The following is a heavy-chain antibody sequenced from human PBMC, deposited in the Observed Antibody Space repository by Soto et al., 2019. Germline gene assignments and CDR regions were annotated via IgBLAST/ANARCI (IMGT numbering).Heavy chain of an antibody. J-gene: IGHJ4*02. CDR2: INHSGST. D-gene: IGHD5-18*01. Sequence: PSETLSLTCAVYGGSFSGYYWSWIRQPPGKGLEWIGEINHSGSTNYNPSLKSRVTISVDTSKNQFSLKLSSVTAADTAVYYCASSAAMGVGYWGQGTLVTVSS. CDR3: ASSAAMGVGY. V-gene: IGHV4-34*01. CDR1: GGSFSGYY.